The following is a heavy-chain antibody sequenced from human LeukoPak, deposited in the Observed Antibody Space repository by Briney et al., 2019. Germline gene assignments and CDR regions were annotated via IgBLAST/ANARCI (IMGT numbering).Heavy chain of an antibody. CDR1: GFTFSSYW. Sequence: GGSLRLSCAASGFTFSSYWMSWVRQAPGKGLEWVSYISSSGSTIYYADSVKGRFTISRDNAKNSLYLQMNSLRAEDTAVYYCARVSTYYYDSSGLSWGQGTLVTVSS. V-gene: IGHV3-48*04. CDR2: ISSSGSTI. D-gene: IGHD3-22*01. J-gene: IGHJ4*02. CDR3: ARVSTYYYDSSGLS.